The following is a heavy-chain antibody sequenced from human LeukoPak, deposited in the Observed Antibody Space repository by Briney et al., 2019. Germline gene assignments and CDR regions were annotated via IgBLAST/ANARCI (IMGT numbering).Heavy chain of an antibody. CDR2: ISGSGGST. Sequence: GGSLRLSCAASGFTFSSYAMSWVRQAPGKGLEWVSAISGSGGSTYYADSVKGRFTISRDNSKNTLYLQMNSLRAEDTAVYYCAKVHESEPDDYGDYSDYWGQGTLVTVSS. V-gene: IGHV3-23*01. J-gene: IGHJ4*02. CDR3: AKVHESEPDDYGDYSDY. D-gene: IGHD4-17*01. CDR1: GFTFSSYA.